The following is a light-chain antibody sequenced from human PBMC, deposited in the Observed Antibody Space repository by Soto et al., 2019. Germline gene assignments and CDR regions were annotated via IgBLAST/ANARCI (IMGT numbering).Light chain of an antibody. CDR1: QSVSTY. J-gene: IGKJ4*01. CDR3: QQRSKWPPP. Sequence: EIVLTQSPATLSLSPGERATLSCRASQSVSTYLAWYQQKPGQAPRLLLYDASRRATGIPARFSGSGSGTDFTLTITSLQPEDFAVYYCQQRSKWPPPFGGGTKVEIK. V-gene: IGKV3-11*01. CDR2: DAS.